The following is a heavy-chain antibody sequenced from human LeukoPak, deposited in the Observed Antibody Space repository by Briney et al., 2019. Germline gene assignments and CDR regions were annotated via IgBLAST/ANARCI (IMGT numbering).Heavy chain of an antibody. CDR1: GFTFSSYW. V-gene: IGHV3-74*01. CDR2: IASDGSST. CDR3: TREKSQSRNYYYYGMDV. Sequence: SGGSLRLSCAASGFTFSSYWMNWVRQAPGKGLVWVSRIASDGSSTTYADSVKGRFSISRDNAKNTLYLQMNSLRVEDTAVYYCTREKSQSRNYYYYGMDVWGQGTTVTVSS. J-gene: IGHJ6*02.